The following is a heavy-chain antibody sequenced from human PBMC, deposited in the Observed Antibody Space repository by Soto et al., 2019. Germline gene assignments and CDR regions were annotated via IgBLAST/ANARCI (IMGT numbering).Heavy chain of an antibody. V-gene: IGHV4-34*01. Sequence: SETLSLTCAVYGGSFSDYYWSWIRQPPGKGLEWIGEINHSGSSNYNPSLESRVIISADTSKNEFSLKLNSVTAADTAVYYCARGRVGATNWNWFGPWGQGTLVTVSS. CDR2: INHSGSS. D-gene: IGHD1-26*01. CDR1: GGSFSDYY. CDR3: ARGRVGATNWNWFGP. J-gene: IGHJ5*02.